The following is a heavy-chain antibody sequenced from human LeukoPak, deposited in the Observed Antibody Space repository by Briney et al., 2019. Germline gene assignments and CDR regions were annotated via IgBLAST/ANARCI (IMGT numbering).Heavy chain of an antibody. J-gene: IGHJ4*02. Sequence: GGSLRLSCAASGFPFSSYAMSWVRQARGKGLEGVSAISGSGGSTYYADPVKGRFTIPRDNTKNTLYLQMNSLRAEDTAVYYCAKPTSGWYLGSYFDYWGQGTLVTVSS. CDR1: GFPFSSYA. D-gene: IGHD6-19*01. CDR2: ISGSGGST. V-gene: IGHV3-23*01. CDR3: AKPTSGWYLGSYFDY.